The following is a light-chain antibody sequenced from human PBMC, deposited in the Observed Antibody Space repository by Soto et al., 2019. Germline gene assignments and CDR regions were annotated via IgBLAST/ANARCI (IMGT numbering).Light chain of an antibody. J-gene: IGLJ2*01. Sequence: QSALTQPPSASGSPGQSVTISCTGTSSDVGDYNSVSWYQQHPGKAPKLMIYDVSKRPPGVPDRFSGSKSGNTASLTVSGLQAEDEADYYCSSYAGSNTVLFGGGTKLTVL. CDR3: SSYAGSNTVL. V-gene: IGLV2-8*01. CDR2: DVS. CDR1: SSDVGDYNS.